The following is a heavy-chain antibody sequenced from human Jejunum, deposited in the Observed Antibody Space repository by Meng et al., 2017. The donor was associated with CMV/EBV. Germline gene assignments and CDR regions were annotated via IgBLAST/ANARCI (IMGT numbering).Heavy chain of an antibody. CDR2: VYYSGTT. CDR3: ARVPAELGSTSDYYYFDS. V-gene: IGHV4-59*01. CDR1: IRSYF. J-gene: IGHJ4*02. Sequence: IRSYFWTGIRQPPEKGLEWIGYVYYSGTTTYNPSLRSRVAISIDTSKNQFSLKVNSLTAADTAVYYCARVPAELGSTSDYYYFDSWGQGTLVTVSS. D-gene: IGHD6-25*01.